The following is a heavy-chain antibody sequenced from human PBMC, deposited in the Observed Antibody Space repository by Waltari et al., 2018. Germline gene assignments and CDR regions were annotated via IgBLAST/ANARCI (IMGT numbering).Heavy chain of an antibody. CDR1: GGSISSGGYY. CDR2: ISHSGST. Sequence: QVQLQESGPGLVKPSQTLSLTCTVSGGSISSGGYYWSWIRQHPGKGLEWIGYISHSGSTYSNPSLKSRVTIAVDRSKNQFSLKLSSVTAADTAVYYCATPRGYGSGSYYNFDYWGQGTLVTVSS. J-gene: IGHJ4*02. CDR3: ATPRGYGSGSYYNFDY. V-gene: IGHV4-31*09. D-gene: IGHD3-10*01.